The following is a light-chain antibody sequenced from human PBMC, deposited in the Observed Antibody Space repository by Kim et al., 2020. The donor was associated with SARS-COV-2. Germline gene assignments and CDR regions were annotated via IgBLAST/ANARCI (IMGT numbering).Light chain of an antibody. Sequence: SSELTQDPAVSVALGQTVRITCQGDSLRSSYASWYQQKPGQAPVLVIYGKNNRPSGIPDRFSGSSSGNTASLTITGAQAEDEAGYYCNSRDSSGKLVVFGGGTQLTVL. CDR3: NSRDSSGKLVV. CDR1: SLRSSY. J-gene: IGLJ2*01. V-gene: IGLV3-19*01. CDR2: GKN.